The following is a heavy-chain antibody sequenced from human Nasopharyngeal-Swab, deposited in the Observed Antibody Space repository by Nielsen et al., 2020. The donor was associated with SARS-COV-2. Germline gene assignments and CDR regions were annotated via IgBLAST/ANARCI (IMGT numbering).Heavy chain of an antibody. D-gene: IGHD1-26*01. CDR2: AYYSGST. CDR3: ARGDGSFPYYFDH. CDR1: GGSVSTTTYF. Sequence: SETLSLTCPVSGGSVSTTTYFWGWIRQPPGKGLEWIGTAYYSGSTYYNPSPKSRVTMSVDTSKHRFSLKLNSVTATDTAVYYCARGDGSFPYYFDHWGQGTLVTVSS. J-gene: IGHJ4*02. V-gene: IGHV4-39*01.